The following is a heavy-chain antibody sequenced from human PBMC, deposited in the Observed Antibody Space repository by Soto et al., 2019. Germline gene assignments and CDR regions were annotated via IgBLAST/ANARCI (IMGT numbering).Heavy chain of an antibody. CDR3: VRAVGPYDY. V-gene: IGHV3-33*01. J-gene: IGHJ4*02. CDR1: GFTFSIYG. Sequence: QVQLVESGGGVVQPGRSLRLSCAASGFTFSIYGIHWVRQAPGKGLEWVAVIWSDGSNKYYADSVKGRFTISRDNSKNTLWLQMNSLRAEDTAVYSCVRAVGPYDYWGQGTLVTVSS. CDR2: IWSDGSNK. D-gene: IGHD1-26*01.